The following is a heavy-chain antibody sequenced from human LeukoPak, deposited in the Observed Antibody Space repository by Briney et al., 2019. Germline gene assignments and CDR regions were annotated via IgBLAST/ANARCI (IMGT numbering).Heavy chain of an antibody. Sequence: ASVKVSCKASGGTFTSYAMNWVRQAPGQGLEWMGWINTNTGNPTYAQGFTGRFVFSLDTSVSTAYLQISSLKAEDTAVYYCASAYYYDSSGYYQDDAFDIWGQGTMVTVSS. CDR3: ASAYYYDSSGYYQDDAFDI. CDR1: GGTFTSYA. V-gene: IGHV7-4-1*02. J-gene: IGHJ3*02. CDR2: INTNTGNP. D-gene: IGHD3-22*01.